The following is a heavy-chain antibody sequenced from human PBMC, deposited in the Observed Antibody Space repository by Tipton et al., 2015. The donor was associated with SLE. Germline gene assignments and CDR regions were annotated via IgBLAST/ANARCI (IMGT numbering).Heavy chain of an antibody. CDR3: ARANRYVATGGDQADY. CDR2: ISAYNGNT. V-gene: IGHV1-18*01. J-gene: IGHJ4*02. Sequence: QSGAEVKKPGASVKVSCKASGYTFTSYGISWVRQAPGQGLEWMGWISAYNGNTNYAQKIQGRVTMTTDTSTSTAYMELRSLRSDDTAVYYCARANRYVATGGDQADYWGQGTLVTVSS. CDR1: GYTFTSYG. D-gene: IGHD4/OR15-4a*01.